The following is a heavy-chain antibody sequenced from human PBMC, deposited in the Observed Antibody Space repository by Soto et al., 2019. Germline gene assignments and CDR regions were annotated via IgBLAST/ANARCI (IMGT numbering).Heavy chain of an antibody. CDR2: TIPVFNTA. Sequence: QVQLEQSGAEVKKPGSSEKVSRKASGGTLSDHGVAWLRQAPGQGLEWMGGTIPVFNTAKYAQKFQGRVTVTADKFTNIAYMELSSLRSEDTAFYFCARGVYGSGNYYTGPSAFDIWGQGTMVIVSS. CDR1: GGTLSDHG. J-gene: IGHJ3*02. V-gene: IGHV1-69*06. D-gene: IGHD3-10*01. CDR3: ARGVYGSGNYYTGPSAFDI.